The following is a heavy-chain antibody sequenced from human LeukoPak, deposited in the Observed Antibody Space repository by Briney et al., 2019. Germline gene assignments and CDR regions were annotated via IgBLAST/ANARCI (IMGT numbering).Heavy chain of an antibody. J-gene: IGHJ4*02. Sequence: SETLSFTCTVSGGSISSYYWSWIRQPPGKGLEWIGYIYYSGSTNYNPSLKSRVTISVDTSKNQFSLKLSSVTAADTAVYYCARSKMATITFDYWGQGTLVTVSS. CDR3: ARSKMATITFDY. D-gene: IGHD5-24*01. CDR2: IYYSGST. V-gene: IGHV4-59*01. CDR1: GGSISSYY.